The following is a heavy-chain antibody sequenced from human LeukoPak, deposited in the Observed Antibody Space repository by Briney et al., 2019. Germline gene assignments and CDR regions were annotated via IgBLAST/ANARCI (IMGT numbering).Heavy chain of an antibody. V-gene: IGHV3-7*01. CDR1: GFTFSGYW. D-gene: IGHD1-26*01. J-gene: IGHJ4*02. Sequence: TGGTLRLSCAASGFTFSGYWMSWVRQAPGKGLEWVANIKRDGSEKYYVDSVKGRFTISRDNAKNSLFLQMNSLRAKDTAVYYCARDSLSGSQDYWGQGTLVTVSS. CDR3: ARDSLSGSQDY. CDR2: IKRDGSEK.